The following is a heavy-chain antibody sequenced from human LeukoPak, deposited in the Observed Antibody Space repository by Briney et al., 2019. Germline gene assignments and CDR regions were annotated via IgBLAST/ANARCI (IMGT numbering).Heavy chain of an antibody. CDR1: GFTVSSNS. J-gene: IGHJ4*02. D-gene: IGHD4/OR15-4a*01. CDR2: IYSDNT. Sequence: GGSLRLSCTVSGFTVSSNSMSWVRQAPGKGLEWVSFIYSDNTHYSDSVKGRITISRDNSKNTLYLQMNSLRAEDTAVYYCARRAGAYSHPYDYWGQGTLVTVSS. V-gene: IGHV3-53*01. CDR3: ARRAGAYSHPYDY.